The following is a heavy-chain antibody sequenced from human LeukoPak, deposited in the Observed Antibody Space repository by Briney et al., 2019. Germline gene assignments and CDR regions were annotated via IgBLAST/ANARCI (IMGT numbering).Heavy chain of an antibody. V-gene: IGHV3-23*01. Sequence: PGGSLRLSCAASGFTFNNYAMSWVRQAPGKGLEWVSGISGSGGSTYYADSVKGRFTISRDNSKNTLYLQMNSLRAEDTAVYYCAKGLGIAVAGDYWGQGTLVTVSS. J-gene: IGHJ4*02. CDR1: GFTFNNYA. D-gene: IGHD6-19*01. CDR3: AKGLGIAVAGDY. CDR2: ISGSGGST.